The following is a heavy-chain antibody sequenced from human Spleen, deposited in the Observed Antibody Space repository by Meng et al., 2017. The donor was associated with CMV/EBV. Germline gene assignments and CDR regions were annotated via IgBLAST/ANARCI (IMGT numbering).Heavy chain of an antibody. Sequence: GESLKTPFAASRFTFRSFSMNWVRQAPGKGLGWVSSISSSSSYIYYADSVKGRFTISRDNAKNSLYLQMNNLRTEDTAVYYCARDVGYLAFDYWGQGTLVTVSS. J-gene: IGHJ4*02. CDR2: ISSSSSYI. CDR1: RFTFRSFS. D-gene: IGHD2-15*01. CDR3: ARDVGYLAFDY. V-gene: IGHV3-21*01.